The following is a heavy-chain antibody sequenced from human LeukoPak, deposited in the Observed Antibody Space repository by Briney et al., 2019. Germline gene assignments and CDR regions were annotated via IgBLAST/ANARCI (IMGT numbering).Heavy chain of an antibody. CDR3: ARSGYCSSTSCHHGFDY. Sequence: WRSLRLSCAASGFTFSSYAMHWVRQAPGKGLEWVAVISYDGSNKYYADSVKGRFTISRDNSKNTLYLQMNSLRAEDTAVYYCARSGYCSSTSCHHGFDYWGQGTLVTVSS. CDR2: ISYDGSNK. J-gene: IGHJ4*02. CDR1: GFTFSSYA. D-gene: IGHD2-2*03. V-gene: IGHV3-30*04.